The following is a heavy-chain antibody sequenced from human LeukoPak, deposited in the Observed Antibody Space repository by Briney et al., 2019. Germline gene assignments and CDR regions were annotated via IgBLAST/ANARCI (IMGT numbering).Heavy chain of an antibody. J-gene: IGHJ4*02. D-gene: IGHD3-3*01. CDR1: GVSFSGYY. CDR2: INHSGST. V-gene: IGHV4-34*01. CDR3: VRGRATGYFWSGYYSASSYYPRPLVPGGIDD. Sequence: SETLPLTCAVSGVSFSGYYWSWIRQPPGKGLEWIGEINHSGSTNYNASLKSRFTISVDTSKNHLPLNLSSVTAADTAVYYCVRGRATGYFWSGYYSASSYYPRPLVPGGIDDGGQGTLVTVA.